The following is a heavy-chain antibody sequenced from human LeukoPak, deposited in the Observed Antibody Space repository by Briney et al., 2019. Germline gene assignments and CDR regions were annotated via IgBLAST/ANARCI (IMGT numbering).Heavy chain of an antibody. Sequence: PSETLSLTCTVSGGSISISSSYWGWIRQPPGKGLEWIGSIYYSGSTYYNPSLKSRVTISVDTSKNQFSLKLSSVTAADTAVYYCAKCSSSWYDAFDIWGQGTMVTVSS. D-gene: IGHD6-13*01. J-gene: IGHJ3*02. CDR3: AKCSSSWYDAFDI. CDR1: GGSISISSSY. V-gene: IGHV4-39*07. CDR2: IYYSGST.